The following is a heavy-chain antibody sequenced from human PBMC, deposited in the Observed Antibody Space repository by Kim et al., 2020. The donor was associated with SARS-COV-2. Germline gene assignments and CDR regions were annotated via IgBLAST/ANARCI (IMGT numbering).Heavy chain of an antibody. Sequence: GESLKISCKGSGYSFTSYWIGWVRQMPGKGLEWMGIIYPGDSDTRYSPSFQGQVTISADKSISTAYLQWSSLKASDTAMYYCARQRAVEWLRPPGYFDYWGQGTLVTVSS. V-gene: IGHV5-51*01. CDR3: ARQRAVEWLRPPGYFDY. D-gene: IGHD5-12*01. CDR2: IYPGDSDT. CDR1: GYSFTSYW. J-gene: IGHJ4*02.